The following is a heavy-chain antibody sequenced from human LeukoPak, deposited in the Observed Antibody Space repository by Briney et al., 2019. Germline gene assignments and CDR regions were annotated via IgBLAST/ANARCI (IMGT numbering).Heavy chain of an antibody. CDR2: IFYTGNV. J-gene: IGHJ5*02. D-gene: IGHD2-15*01. V-gene: IGHV4-59*08. CDR3: ARKTYWSGGRWYGEDWFDP. CDR1: GGSISGYY. Sequence: SETLSLTCTVTGGSISGYYWNWIRQSPGKGLEWIGNIFYTGNVDYNPSLQSRVTISVDTSKNEISLILSSVTAADTAVYYCARKTYWSGGRWYGEDWFDPWGQGTLVTVSS.